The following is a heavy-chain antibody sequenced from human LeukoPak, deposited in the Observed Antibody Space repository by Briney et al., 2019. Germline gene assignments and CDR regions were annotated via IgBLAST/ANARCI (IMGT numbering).Heavy chain of an antibody. D-gene: IGHD6-19*01. J-gene: IGHJ4*02. V-gene: IGHV3-43*02. CDR1: GFTFDGYA. CDR2: ISGDGGSN. CDR3: ARESDTSGWYDY. Sequence: GGSLRLSCAAPGFTFDGYAIHWVRQAPGKGLEWVSLISGDGGSNFYADSVRGRFTISRDNSKNSLYLQMSSLRSEDTALYFCARESDTSGWYDYWGQGTLVTVSS.